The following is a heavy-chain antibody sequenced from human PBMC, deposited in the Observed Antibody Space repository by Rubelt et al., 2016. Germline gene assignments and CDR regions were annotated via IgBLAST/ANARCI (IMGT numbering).Heavy chain of an antibody. CDR2: ISGSGGST. Sequence: EVQLLESGGGLVQPGGSLRLSCAASGFTFSSYAMSWVRQAPGKGLEWVSGISGSGGSTYYADSVKGRFTISRDNSKNTLYLQMNSLRAEDTAVYYCAKVGYPPEYHFDYWGQGTPVTVSS. D-gene: IGHD5-18*01. CDR1: GFTFSSYA. J-gene: IGHJ4*02. V-gene: IGHV3-23*01. CDR3: AKVGYPPEYHFDY.